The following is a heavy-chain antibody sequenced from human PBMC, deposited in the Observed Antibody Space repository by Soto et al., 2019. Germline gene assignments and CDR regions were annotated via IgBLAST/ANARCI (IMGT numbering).Heavy chain of an antibody. V-gene: IGHV3-23*01. D-gene: IGHD4-17*01. Sequence: PGGSLRLSCAASGFTFSSYAMSWVRQAPGKGLEWVSAISGSGGSTYYADSVKGRFTISRDNPKNTLYLQMNSLRAEDTAVYYCAKDGEPTVVTLPYYFDYWGQGTLVTVSS. CDR2: ISGSGGST. CDR3: AKDGEPTVVTLPYYFDY. CDR1: GFTFSSYA. J-gene: IGHJ4*02.